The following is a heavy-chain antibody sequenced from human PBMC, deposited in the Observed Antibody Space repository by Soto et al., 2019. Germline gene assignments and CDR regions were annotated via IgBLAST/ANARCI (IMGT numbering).Heavy chain of an antibody. V-gene: IGHV3-7*01. CDR3: ARDPTASYGDSLLFDY. J-gene: IGHJ4*02. D-gene: IGHD4-17*01. CDR2: IKEDGSEQ. CDR1: GFNFRRYW. Sequence: EVQLVESGGGLVQPGGSLRLSCAASGFNFRRYWMSWVRQAPGKGLEWVANIKEDGSEQYYVDSVKGRFTIFRDNAKNSLSLQMNSLRADDTAIYYCARDPTASYGDSLLFDYWGQGTLVIVSS.